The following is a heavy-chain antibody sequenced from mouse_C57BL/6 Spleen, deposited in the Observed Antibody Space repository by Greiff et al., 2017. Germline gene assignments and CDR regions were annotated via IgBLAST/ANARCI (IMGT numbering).Heavy chain of an antibody. CDR2: INPGSGGT. J-gene: IGHJ2*01. CDR1: GYAFTNYL. Sequence: QVQLQQSGAELVRPGTSVKVSCKASGYAFTNYLIEWVQQRPGQGLEWIGVINPGSGGTNNNEKFKGKATLTADKSSSTAYMQLSSLTSEDSAVYFCARDNYGSSYDYWGQGTTLTVSS. D-gene: IGHD1-1*01. CDR3: ARDNYGSSYDY. V-gene: IGHV1-54*01.